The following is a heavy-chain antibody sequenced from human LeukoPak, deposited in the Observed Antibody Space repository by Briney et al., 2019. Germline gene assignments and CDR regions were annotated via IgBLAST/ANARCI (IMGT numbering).Heavy chain of an antibody. J-gene: IGHJ4*02. CDR2: VNAKGDVT. CDR1: GFAFRNYG. D-gene: IGHD5-24*01. CDR3: AQEKGDGLPFDY. Sequence: GGSLRLSCSASGFAFRNYGMAWVRQAPGKGLDFVSAVNAKGDVTFYADSVKGRFTMSRDNSKNTLYLQMNSLRAEDTAVYYCAQEKGDGLPFDYWGQGTLITVSS. V-gene: IGHV3-23*01.